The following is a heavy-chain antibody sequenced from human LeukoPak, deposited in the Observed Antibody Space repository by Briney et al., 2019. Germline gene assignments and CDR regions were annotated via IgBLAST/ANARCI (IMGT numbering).Heavy chain of an antibody. D-gene: IGHD3-22*01. CDR2: ISGSGGST. V-gene: IGHV3-23*01. J-gene: IGHJ4*02. CDR3: AKVYDSSGYYFNY. CDR1: GFTFSSYA. Sequence: PGGSLRLSCAASGFTFSSYAMSWVRQAPGKGLEWVSAISGSGGSTYYADSVKGRFTISRDNPKNTLYLQMNSLRAEDTVVYYCAKVYDSSGYYFNYWGQGTLVTVSS.